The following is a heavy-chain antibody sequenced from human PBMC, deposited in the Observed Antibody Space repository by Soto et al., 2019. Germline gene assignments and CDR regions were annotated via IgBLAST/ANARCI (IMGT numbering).Heavy chain of an antibody. CDR3: ARGPEATVTAFDY. V-gene: IGHV4-31*03. Sequence: QVQLQESGPGLVKPSQTLPLTCTVSGGSISSGGYYWSWIRQHPGKGLEWFGYIYYSGSTYYNPSLRSRVSISVDTSKNQFSLKLSSVTAADTAVYYCARGPEATVTAFDYWGQGTLVTVSS. J-gene: IGHJ4*02. D-gene: IGHD4-17*01. CDR1: GGSISSGGYY. CDR2: IYYSGST.